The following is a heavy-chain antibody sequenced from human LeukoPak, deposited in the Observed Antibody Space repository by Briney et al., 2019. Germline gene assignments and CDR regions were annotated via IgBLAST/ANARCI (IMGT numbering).Heavy chain of an antibody. CDR3: AKDLSITMAEYFQH. Sequence: GRSLRLSCAASGFTFSSYGMHWVRQPPGKGLEWVAVISYDGSNKYYADSVKGRFTISRDNSKNTLYLQMNSLRAEDTAVYYCAKDLSITMAEYFQHWGQGTLATVSS. D-gene: IGHD3-10*01. CDR2: ISYDGSNK. V-gene: IGHV3-30*18. J-gene: IGHJ1*01. CDR1: GFTFSSYG.